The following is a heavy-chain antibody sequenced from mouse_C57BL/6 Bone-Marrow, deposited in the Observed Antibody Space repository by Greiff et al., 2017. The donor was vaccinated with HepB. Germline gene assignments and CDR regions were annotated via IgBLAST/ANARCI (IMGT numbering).Heavy chain of an antibody. CDR1: GYTFTSYG. V-gene: IGHV1-81*01. Sequence: VQLQQSGAELARPGASVKLSCKASGYTFTSYGISWVKQRTGQGLEWIGEIYPRSGNTYYNEKFKGKATLTADKSSSTAYMELRSLTSEDSAVYFCARNNYYSNPYYFDYWGQGTTLTVSS. CDR2: IYPRSGNT. J-gene: IGHJ2*01. CDR3: ARNNYYSNPYYFDY. D-gene: IGHD2-5*01.